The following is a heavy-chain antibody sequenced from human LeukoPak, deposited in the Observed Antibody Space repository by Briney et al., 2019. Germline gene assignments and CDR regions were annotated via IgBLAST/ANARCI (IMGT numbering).Heavy chain of an antibody. CDR2: IIPILGIA. CDR3: ARVVVGNHYYYYGMDV. J-gene: IGHJ6*02. V-gene: IGHV1-69*04. D-gene: IGHD2-21*01. CDR1: GYTFTSYG. Sequence: SVKVSCKASGYTFTSYGISWVRQAPGQGLEWMGRIIPILGIANYAQKFQGRVTITADKSTSTAYMELSSLRSEDTAVYYCARVVVGNHYYYYGMDVWGQGTTVTVSS.